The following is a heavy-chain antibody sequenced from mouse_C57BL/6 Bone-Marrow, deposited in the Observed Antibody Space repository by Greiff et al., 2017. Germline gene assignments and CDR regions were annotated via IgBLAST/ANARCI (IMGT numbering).Heavy chain of an antibody. D-gene: IGHD2-4*01. V-gene: IGHV1-64*01. Sequence: VQLQQPGAELVKPGASVKLSCKASGYTFTNYWMHWVKQRPGQGLEWIGMMHPNGGSPDYNEKFKSEATLSVDKSSRPAYMELSSLTSEDSAVYYCARSYDYDDYTMDYWGQGTSVTVSS. J-gene: IGHJ4*01. CDR3: ARSYDYDDYTMDY. CDR1: GYTFTNYW. CDR2: MHPNGGSP.